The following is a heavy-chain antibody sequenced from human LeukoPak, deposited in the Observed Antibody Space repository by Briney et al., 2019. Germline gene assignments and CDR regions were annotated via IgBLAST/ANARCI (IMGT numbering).Heavy chain of an antibody. Sequence: SETLSLTCTVSGGSISSYYWSWIRQPPGKGLEWIGYIYYSGRTNYNPSLKSRVTISVDKSKNSFSLTLNSVTAADTAVYYCARAVGSSGSFPFHFWGQGTLLTVSS. CDR2: IYYSGRT. V-gene: IGHV4-59*12. J-gene: IGHJ4*02. CDR3: ARAVGSSGSFPFHF. D-gene: IGHD1-26*01. CDR1: GGSISSYY.